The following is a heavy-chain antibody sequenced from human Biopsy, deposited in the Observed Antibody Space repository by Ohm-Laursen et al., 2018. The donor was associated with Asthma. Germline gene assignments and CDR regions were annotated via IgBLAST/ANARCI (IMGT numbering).Heavy chain of an antibody. CDR1: GYPFTDYY. CDR3: ARIKIRIGAGTDRYFDL. CDR2: IDPNIGGT. J-gene: IGHJ2*01. V-gene: IGHV1-2*06. D-gene: IGHD3-16*01. Sequence: SVKVSCKASGYPFTDYYVHWVRQAPGQGLEWMGRIDPNIGGTNYAQKFLGRVTMTRDTSVNTAFMVLSRLRSDDTAVYYCARIKIRIGAGTDRYFDLWGRGTLVTVSS.